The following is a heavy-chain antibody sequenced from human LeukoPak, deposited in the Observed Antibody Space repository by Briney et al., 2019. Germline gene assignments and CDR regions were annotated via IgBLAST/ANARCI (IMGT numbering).Heavy chain of an antibody. D-gene: IGHD2-2*01. CDR1: GFTFSSYD. CDR2: IGTGGDT. CDR3: ARDRTSWYFDL. Sequence: PGGSLRLSCAASGFTFSSYDMHWVRQVTGKGLEWVSAIGTGGDTYYPSSVKGRFTISRENAKNSLYLQMNSLGVGDTAMYYCARDRTSWYFDLWGRGTLVTVSS. J-gene: IGHJ2*01. V-gene: IGHV3-13*01.